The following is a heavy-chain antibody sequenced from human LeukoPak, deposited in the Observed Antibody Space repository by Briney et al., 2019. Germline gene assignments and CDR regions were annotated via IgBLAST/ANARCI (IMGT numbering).Heavy chain of an antibody. CDR3: ARVYHYYGSGSYYRTLDY. V-gene: IGHV3-30-3*01. D-gene: IGHD3-10*01. Sequence: GGSLRLSCAASGFTFSSYAMHWVRQAPGKGLEWVAVISYDGSNKYYADSVKGRFTISRDNSKNTLYLQMNSLRAEDTAVYYCARVYHYYGSGSYYRTLDYWGQGTLVTVSS. CDR1: GFTFSSYA. J-gene: IGHJ4*02. CDR2: ISYDGSNK.